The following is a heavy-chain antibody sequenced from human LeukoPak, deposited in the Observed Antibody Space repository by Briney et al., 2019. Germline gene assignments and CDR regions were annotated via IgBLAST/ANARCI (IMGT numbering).Heavy chain of an antibody. J-gene: IGHJ4*02. V-gene: IGHV3-23*01. CDR1: GFTFSSYW. D-gene: IGHD6-19*01. CDR3: AKVRAPSGWFNSDY. Sequence: GGSLRLSCAASGFTFSSYWLHWVRQAPGKGLEWVSGISGSGDSTYYADSVKGRFTISRDNSKNTLYLQMNSLRVEDTAAYYCAKVRAPSGWFNSDYWGQGTLVTVSS. CDR2: ISGSGDST.